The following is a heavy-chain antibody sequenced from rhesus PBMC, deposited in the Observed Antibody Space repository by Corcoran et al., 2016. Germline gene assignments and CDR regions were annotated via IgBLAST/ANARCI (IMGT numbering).Heavy chain of an antibody. CDR3: ARDGIAGTNSLDV. D-gene: IGHD1-1-1*01. V-gene: IGHV4-122*02. J-gene: IGHJ5-2*02. CDR2: ITYSGST. CDR1: GYSISSGYY. Sequence: QVQLQESGPGLVKPSETLSLTCAVSGYSISSGYYWSWIRQPPGKGLEWIGYITYSGSTSYNPSLKSRVTISRDTSKNQFSLKLSSVTAADTAVYYCARDGIAGTNSLDVWGRGVLVTVSS.